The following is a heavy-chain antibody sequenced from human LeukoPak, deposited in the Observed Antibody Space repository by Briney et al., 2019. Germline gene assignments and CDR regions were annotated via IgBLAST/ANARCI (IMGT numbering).Heavy chain of an antibody. V-gene: IGHV3-23*01. D-gene: IGHD6-19*01. Sequence: GGCLRLSFAASGFTFSTSAITWVRQTPGKGLEWVPTVIGSGTTTWYADSVKDRFTRPRDDSKSTLFVQMNGVRPEDASLYYCAKSLWQVRGLPGCDPWGQGTLVTVSS. CDR3: AKSLWQVRGLPGCDP. J-gene: IGHJ5*02. CDR1: GFTFSTSA. CDR2: VIGSGTTT.